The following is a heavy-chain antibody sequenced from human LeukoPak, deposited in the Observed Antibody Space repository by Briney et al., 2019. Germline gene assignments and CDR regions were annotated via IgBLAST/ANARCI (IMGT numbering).Heavy chain of an antibody. V-gene: IGHV5-51*01. J-gene: IGHJ6*02. CDR1: GYSFTSYW. Sequence: VESLKISCKGSGYSFTSYWIGWVRQMPGKGLEWMGIIYPGDSDTRYSPSFQGQVTISADKSISTAYLQWSSLKASDTAMYYCATSALAAAGGYYYYGMDVWGQGTTVTVSS. D-gene: IGHD6-13*01. CDR3: ATSALAAAGGYYYYGMDV. CDR2: IYPGDSDT.